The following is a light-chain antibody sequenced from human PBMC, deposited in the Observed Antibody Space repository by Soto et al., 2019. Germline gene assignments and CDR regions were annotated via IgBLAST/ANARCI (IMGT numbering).Light chain of an antibody. CDR3: QQYGSSPGWT. Sequence: EIVLTQSPVTLSLSPGERATLSCRASQSVSSSYLAWYQQKPGQAPRLLIYGASSRATGIPDRFSGSGSGTDFTLTISRLEPEDFAVYYCQQYGSSPGWTFGQGTKV. V-gene: IGKV3-20*01. J-gene: IGKJ1*01. CDR2: GAS. CDR1: QSVSSSY.